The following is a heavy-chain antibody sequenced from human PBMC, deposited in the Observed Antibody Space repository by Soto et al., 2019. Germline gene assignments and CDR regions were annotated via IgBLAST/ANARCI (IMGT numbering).Heavy chain of an antibody. CDR3: ARNAGSGGDGGGI. CDR1: GFTFSSYV. J-gene: IGHJ3*02. D-gene: IGHD2-21*01. V-gene: IGHV3-30*03. CDR2: ISYDGSNK. Sequence: QPXGSLRLSCAASGFTFSSYVVRWVRQAPGKGLEWVAVISYDGSNKYYADSVKGRFTISRDNSKNTLYLQMNSLRAEDTAVYYCARNAGSGGDGGGIWGQGTMVTVSS.